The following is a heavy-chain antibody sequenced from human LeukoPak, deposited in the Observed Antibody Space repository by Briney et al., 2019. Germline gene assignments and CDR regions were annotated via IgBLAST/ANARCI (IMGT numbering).Heavy chain of an antibody. D-gene: IGHD7-27*01. CDR3: ARDSTTGDRNAFDI. CDR1: GFTVSYNY. J-gene: IGHJ3*02. V-gene: IGHV3-33*08. CDR2: IWYDGSNK. Sequence: PGGSLRLSCAASGFTVSYNYMTWVRQAPGKGLEWVAVIWYDGSNKYYADSVKGRFTISRDNSKNTLYLQMNSLRAEDTAVYYCARDSTTGDRNAFDIWGQGTMVTVSS.